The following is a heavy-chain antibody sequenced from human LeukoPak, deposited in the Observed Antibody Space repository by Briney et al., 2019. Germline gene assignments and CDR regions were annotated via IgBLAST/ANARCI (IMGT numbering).Heavy chain of an antibody. Sequence: GASVKVSCKASGYTFTTYYMHWVRQAPGQGLEWMGIIDPSGGSTSYAQKFQGRVTMTRDTSTSTVYMELSSLRSEDTAVYYCARGVMVRGVIIISGWFDPWGQGTLVTVSS. CDR2: IDPSGGST. CDR1: GYTFTTYY. J-gene: IGHJ5*02. D-gene: IGHD3-10*01. V-gene: IGHV1-46*01. CDR3: ARGVMVRGVIIISGWFDP.